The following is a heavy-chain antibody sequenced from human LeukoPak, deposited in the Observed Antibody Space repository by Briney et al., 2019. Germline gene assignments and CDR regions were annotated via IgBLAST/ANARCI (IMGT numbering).Heavy chain of an antibody. V-gene: IGHV3-23*01. CDR3: ARPPLHSTILGVGCYMDV. CDR1: GFTFSSYA. J-gene: IGHJ6*03. Sequence: QPGGSLRLSCAASGFTFSSYAMSWVRQAPGKGLEWVSASSGSGGSTYYADSVKGRFTVSRDNAKNSLYLQMNSLRAEVTAVYYCARPPLHSTILGVGCYMDVWGKGTTVTVSS. CDR2: SSGSGGST. D-gene: IGHD3-3*01.